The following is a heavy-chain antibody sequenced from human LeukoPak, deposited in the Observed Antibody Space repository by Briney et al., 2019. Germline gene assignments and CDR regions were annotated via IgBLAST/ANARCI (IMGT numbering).Heavy chain of an antibody. CDR2: FDPEEGGT. CDR3: AISRTYYYGAGSYYE. CDR1: GYTLSQLS. Sequence: ASVKVSCKVSGYTLSQLSVQWVRQAPGKGLEWMGGFDPEEGGTIFAQKLQGRVTVTEDTSTHTVYMELSSLRSEDTAVYYCAISRTYYYGAGSYYEWGQGTLVTVSS. J-gene: IGHJ4*02. V-gene: IGHV1-24*01. D-gene: IGHD3-10*01.